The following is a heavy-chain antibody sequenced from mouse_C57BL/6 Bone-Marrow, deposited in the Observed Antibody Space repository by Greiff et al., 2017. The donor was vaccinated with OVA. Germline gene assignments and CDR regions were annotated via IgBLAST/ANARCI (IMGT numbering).Heavy chain of an antibody. D-gene: IGHD3-3*01. CDR1: GFTFSSYA. CDR2: ISSGGDYI. J-gene: IGHJ3*01. Sequence: EVQRVESGEGLVKPGGSLKLSCAASGFTFSSYAMSWVRQTPEKRLEWVAYISSGGDYIYYADTVKGRFTISRDNGRNTLYLQRSSLESEDTDMYYCTREGWDCAWFAYWGQGTLVTVSA. CDR3: TREGWDCAWFAY. V-gene: IGHV5-9-1*02.